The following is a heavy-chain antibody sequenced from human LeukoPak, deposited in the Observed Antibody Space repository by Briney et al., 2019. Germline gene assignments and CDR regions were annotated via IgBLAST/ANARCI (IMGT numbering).Heavy chain of an antibody. CDR1: GFTFNTYG. CDR3: AKDTGVQFLEPAF. Sequence: GRSLRLSCAASGFTFNTYGIHWVRQAPGQGLDWVAAIWFDGSVKQYSDAVEGRFTISRDNSLNTMYLQMNSLRVEDTALYYCAKDTGVQFLEPAFWGQGTLVTVSS. J-gene: IGHJ4*02. V-gene: IGHV3-33*06. CDR2: IWFDGSVK. D-gene: IGHD3-3*01.